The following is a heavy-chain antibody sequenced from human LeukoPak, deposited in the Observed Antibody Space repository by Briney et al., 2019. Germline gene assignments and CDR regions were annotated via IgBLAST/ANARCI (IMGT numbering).Heavy chain of an antibody. J-gene: IGHJ4*02. CDR2: ISYDGSNK. Sequence: GGSLRLSCAASGFTFSSYAMHWVRQAPGKGLEWVAVISYDGSNKYYADSVKGRFTISRGNSKNTLYLQMNSLRAEDTAVYYCARDFVYWGQGTLVTVSS. CDR1: GFTFSSYA. V-gene: IGHV3-30*04. CDR3: ARDFVY.